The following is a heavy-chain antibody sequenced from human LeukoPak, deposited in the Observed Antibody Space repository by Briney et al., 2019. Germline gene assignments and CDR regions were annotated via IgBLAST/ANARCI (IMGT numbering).Heavy chain of an antibody. J-gene: IGHJ5*02. CDR3: ARDNSVEDTAWWFDP. V-gene: IGHV1-46*01. CDR1: GYTFTSYY. CDR2: INPSGGST. D-gene: IGHD4-23*01. Sequence: GASVKVSCKASGYTFTSYYMHWVRQAPGQGLEWMGIINPSGGSTSYAQKFQGRVTMTRDMSTSTDYMELSSLRSEDTAVQYCARDNSVEDTAWWFDPWGQGTLVTVSS.